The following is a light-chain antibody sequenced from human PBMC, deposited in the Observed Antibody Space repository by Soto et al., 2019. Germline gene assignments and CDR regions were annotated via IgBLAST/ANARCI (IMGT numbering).Light chain of an antibody. CDR2: GVS. Sequence: DIQMTQSPSSLSASVGDRVTITCRASQSVRTYLNWYQQKPGKAPNLLMYGVSTLHSGVPSRFSGSGSGTDFTLTISSLQPEDFATYYCQQSYSTPWTFGPGTKVDNK. J-gene: IGKJ1*01. CDR3: QQSYSTPWT. V-gene: IGKV1-39*01. CDR1: QSVRTY.